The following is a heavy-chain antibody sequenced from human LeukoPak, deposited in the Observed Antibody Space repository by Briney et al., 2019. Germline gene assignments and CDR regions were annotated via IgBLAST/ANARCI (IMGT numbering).Heavy chain of an antibody. J-gene: IGHJ4*02. CDR3: AKVSGWIQLWHDFDY. D-gene: IGHD5-18*01. CDR2: ISYDGSNK. CDR1: GFTFSSYS. V-gene: IGHV3-30*18. Sequence: GGSLRLSCAASGFTFSSYSMNWVRQAPGKGLEWVAVISYDGSNKYYADSVKGRFTISRDNSKNTLYLQMNSLRAEDTAVYYCAKVSGWIQLWHDFDYWGQGTLVTVSS.